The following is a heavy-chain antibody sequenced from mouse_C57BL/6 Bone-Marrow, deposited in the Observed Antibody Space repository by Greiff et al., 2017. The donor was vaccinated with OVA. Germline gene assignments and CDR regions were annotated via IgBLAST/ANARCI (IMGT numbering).Heavy chain of an antibody. V-gene: IGHV1-59*01. D-gene: IGHD1-1*01. CDR2: IDPSDSYT. Sequence: VQLQQPGAELVRPGASVKLSCKASGYTFTSYWMHWVKQRPGQGLEWIGVIDPSDSYTNYNQKFKGKATLTVDTSSSTAYMQLSSLTSEDSAVYYCARKPYSSSFDYWGQGTTLTVSS. J-gene: IGHJ2*01. CDR3: ARKPYSSSFDY. CDR1: GYTFTSYW.